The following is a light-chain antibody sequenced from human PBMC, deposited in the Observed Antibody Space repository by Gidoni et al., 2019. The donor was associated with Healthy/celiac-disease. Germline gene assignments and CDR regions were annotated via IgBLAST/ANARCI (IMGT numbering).Light chain of an antibody. CDR3: QQSYSTPMCS. CDR2: AAS. V-gene: IGKV1-39*01. J-gene: IGKJ2*04. CDR1: QSISSY. Sequence: DIPMPQSPSSLSASVGDRVTITCRASQSISSYLNWYQQKPGKAPKLLIYAASSLQSGVPSRFSGSGSGTDFTLTISSLQPEDFATYYCQQSYSTPMCSFGQGTKLEIK.